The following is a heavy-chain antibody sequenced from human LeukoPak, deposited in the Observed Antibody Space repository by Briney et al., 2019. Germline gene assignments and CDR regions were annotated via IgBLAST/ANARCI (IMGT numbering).Heavy chain of an antibody. CDR1: GYTFTNYG. J-gene: IGHJ3*02. D-gene: IGHD3-22*01. CDR2: ISGYNGYT. V-gene: IGHV1-18*03. Sequence: ASVKVSCKTSGYTFTNYGISWVRQAPGQGLEWMGWISGYNGYTNYAQKLQGRVTMTTDTSTSTAYMELRSLRSDDMAVYYCARMMTPRHYYDRSGYYYGAFDIWGQGTMVTVSS. CDR3: ARMMTPRHYYDRSGYYYGAFDI.